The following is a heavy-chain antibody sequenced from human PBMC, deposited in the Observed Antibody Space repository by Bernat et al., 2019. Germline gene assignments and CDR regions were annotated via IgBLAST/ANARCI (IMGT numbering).Heavy chain of an antibody. V-gene: IGHV3-11*01. Sequence: VQLVETGGGLIQPGGSLRLSCAASGFTFSDYYMSWIRQAPGKGPEWVSYISSSGSTIYYADSVKGRFTISRDNAKNSLYLQMNSLRAEDTAVYYCAREFVITGTTYRDAFDIWGQGTMVTVSS. CDR2: ISSSGSTI. CDR1: GFTFSDYY. J-gene: IGHJ3*02. D-gene: IGHD1-7*01. CDR3: AREFVITGTTYRDAFDI.